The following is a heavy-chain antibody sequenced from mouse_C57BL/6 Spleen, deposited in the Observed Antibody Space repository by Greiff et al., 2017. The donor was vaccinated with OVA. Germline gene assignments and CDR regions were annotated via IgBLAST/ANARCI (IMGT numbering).Heavy chain of an antibody. D-gene: IGHD1-1*01. CDR2: IDPEDGET. V-gene: IGHV14-2*01. CDR3: AMHYCSSHWFAY. Sequence: VQLKQSGAELVKPGASVKLSCTASGFNIKDYYMNWVKQRTEQGLEWIGRIDPEDGETKYAPQFQGKATITADPSANTAYLQLRSLTSEDTAVYYCAMHYCSSHWFAYWGQGTLVTVSA. CDR1: GFNIKDYY. J-gene: IGHJ3*01.